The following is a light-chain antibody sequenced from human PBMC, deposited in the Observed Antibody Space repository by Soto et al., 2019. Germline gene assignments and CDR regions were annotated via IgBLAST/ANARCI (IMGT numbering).Light chain of an antibody. V-gene: IGKV3-11*01. CDR1: QSVSSY. Sequence: EIVLTQSPATLSLSPGERATLSCRASQSVSSYLAWYQQKPGQAPRLLIYDASNRATGIPARFSGSGSGTDFTLTLSSLAPEDFAVYYCQQRSNWPGITFGQGTRLEIK. J-gene: IGKJ5*01. CDR2: DAS. CDR3: QQRSNWPGIT.